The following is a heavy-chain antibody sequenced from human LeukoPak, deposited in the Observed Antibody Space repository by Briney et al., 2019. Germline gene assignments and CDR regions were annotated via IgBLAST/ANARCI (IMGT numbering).Heavy chain of an antibody. Sequence: GGSLRLSCAASGFTFSTYSMNWVRQAPGKGLEWVSSISSTSTYIYYANSVKGRLTISRENAKSSLYLQMNSLRAEDTAVYYCARDCGGDCYRDYWGQGTLVTASS. V-gene: IGHV3-21*01. CDR2: ISSTSTYI. D-gene: IGHD2-21*02. J-gene: IGHJ4*02. CDR1: GFTFSTYS. CDR3: ARDCGGDCYRDY.